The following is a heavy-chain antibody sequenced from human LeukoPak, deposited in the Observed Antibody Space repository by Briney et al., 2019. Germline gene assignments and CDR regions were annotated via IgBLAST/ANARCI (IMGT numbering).Heavy chain of an antibody. V-gene: IGHV3-33*06. Sequence: PGGSLRLSCAASGFTFSSYAMTWVRQAPGKGLEWVAVIWYDASNKYYVDSVKGRFTISRDNSKNTLYLQMNSLRVEDTAVYYCAKGSEVGPVDYWGQGTLVTVSS. J-gene: IGHJ4*02. D-gene: IGHD1-26*01. CDR1: GFTFSSYA. CDR3: AKGSEVGPVDY. CDR2: IWYDASNK.